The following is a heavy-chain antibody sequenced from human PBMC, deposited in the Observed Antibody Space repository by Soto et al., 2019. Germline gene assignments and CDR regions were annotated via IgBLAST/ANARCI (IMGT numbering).Heavy chain of an antibody. V-gene: IGHV5-51*01. CDR1: GYRFTSYW. Sequence: GESLKISSKGSGYRFTSYWIAWVRQIPGKGLECMGIIYPGDSDTRYSPSFQGQVTISADKSISTAYLQWSSLKAADTAIYYCARLKSAAAGMDVWGQGTTVTVSS. J-gene: IGHJ6*02. CDR2: IYPGDSDT. CDR3: ARLKSAAAGMDV. D-gene: IGHD6-13*01.